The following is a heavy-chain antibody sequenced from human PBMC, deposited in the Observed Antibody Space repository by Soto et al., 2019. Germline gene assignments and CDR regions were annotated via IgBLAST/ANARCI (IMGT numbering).Heavy chain of an antibody. CDR1: GGSIIDGQTY. J-gene: IGHJ4*02. Sequence: QVQLQESCPGLVKPSQTLSLTCTVSGGSIIDGQTYLNWIRQHPERGLEWMGYINYRGTTNYSPAITSRLIISIDTSKNQFSLRLSSVTAADTDVYYCARDAPGVAPYWGKGTLVTVSS. V-gene: IGHV4-31*03. CDR2: INYRGTT. D-gene: IGHD2-2*01. CDR3: ARDAPGVAPY.